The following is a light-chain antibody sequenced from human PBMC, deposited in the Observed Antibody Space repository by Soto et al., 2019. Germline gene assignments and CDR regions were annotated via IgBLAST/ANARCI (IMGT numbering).Light chain of an antibody. CDR2: EVS. Sequence: QSALTQPASVPGSPGQSITISCTRTSSDVCSYNYVSWYEQHPGKAPKLMIYEVSDRPSGISSRFSGSKSGNTASLTISGLQTEDEADYYCSSYTSSSTLFGTGTKVTV. CDR3: SSYTSSSTL. CDR1: SSDVCSYNY. J-gene: IGLJ1*01. V-gene: IGLV2-14*01.